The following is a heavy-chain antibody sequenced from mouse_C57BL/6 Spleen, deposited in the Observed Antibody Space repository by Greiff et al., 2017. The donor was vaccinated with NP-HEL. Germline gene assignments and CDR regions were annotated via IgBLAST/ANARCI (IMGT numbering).Heavy chain of an antibody. V-gene: IGHV1-55*01. D-gene: IGHD2-2*01. CDR2: IYPGSGST. CDR3: ARKKVGYDWYFDV. CDR1: GYTFTSYW. Sequence: QVQLKQPGAELVKPGASVKMSCKASGYTFTSYWITWVKQRPGQGLEWIGDIYPGSGSTNYNEKFKSKATLTVDTSSSTAYMQLSSLTSEDSAVYYCARKKVGYDWYFDVWGTGTTVTVSS. J-gene: IGHJ1*03.